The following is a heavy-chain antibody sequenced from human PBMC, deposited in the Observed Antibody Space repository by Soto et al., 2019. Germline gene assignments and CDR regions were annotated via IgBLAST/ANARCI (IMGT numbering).Heavy chain of an antibody. CDR1: GDSISSYY. CDR3: ASSNIAAAGFYYYGMDV. Sequence: SATLSLTCTVSGDSISSYYWSWIRQPPGKGLEWIGYIYYSGSTNYNPSLKSRVTISVDTSKNQFSLNLSSVTAADTAVYYCASSNIAAAGFYYYGMDVWGRGXTVTVSS. CDR2: IYYSGST. D-gene: IGHD6-13*01. V-gene: IGHV4-59*01. J-gene: IGHJ6*02.